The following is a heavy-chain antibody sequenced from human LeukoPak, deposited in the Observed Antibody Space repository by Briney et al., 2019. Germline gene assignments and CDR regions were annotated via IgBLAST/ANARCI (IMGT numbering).Heavy chain of an antibody. CDR1: GFTVSSHY. CDR2: IYTDGST. V-gene: IGHV3-53*01. J-gene: IGHJ2*01. Sequence: GGSLRLSCAASGFTVSSHYISWFRQAPGMGLEWVSAIYTDGSTYYTDSVKGRFTISRDNFKNTLFLQMNTLRAEDTAVYYCARAPAIVGYTSRELGHWFFDLWGRGTLVTVSS. CDR3: ARAPAIVGYTSRELGHWFFDL. D-gene: IGHD6-13*01.